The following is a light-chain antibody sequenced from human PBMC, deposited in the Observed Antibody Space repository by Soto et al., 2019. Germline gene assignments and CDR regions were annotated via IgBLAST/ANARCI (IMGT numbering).Light chain of an antibody. V-gene: IGLV2-23*02. Sequence: QSVLTQPASVSGSPGQSITISYTGTSGDIGSYNLVSWYQHHPGKAPQLMIYEVNKRPSGVSDRFSGSKSGNTASLTISGLQSEDETDYYCCSYAGSSTPFVFGAGTKVTVL. CDR3: CSYAGSSTPFV. J-gene: IGLJ1*01. CDR1: SGDIGSYNL. CDR2: EVN.